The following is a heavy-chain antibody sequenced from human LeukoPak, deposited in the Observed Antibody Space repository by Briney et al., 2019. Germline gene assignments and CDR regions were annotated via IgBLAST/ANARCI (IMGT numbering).Heavy chain of an antibody. D-gene: IGHD1-26*01. V-gene: IGHV3-33*01. CDR2: IWYDGSNK. Sequence: PGGSLRLSCAASGFTFSSYGMHWVRQAPGKGLEWVAVIWYDGSNKYYADSVKGRFTISRDNSKNTLYLQMNSLRAEDTAVYYCARSGGSYAFDYWGQGTQVTVSS. CDR1: GFTFSSYG. J-gene: IGHJ4*02. CDR3: ARSGGSYAFDY.